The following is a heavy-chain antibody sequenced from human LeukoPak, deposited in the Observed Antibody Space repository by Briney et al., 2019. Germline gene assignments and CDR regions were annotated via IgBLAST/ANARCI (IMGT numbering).Heavy chain of an antibody. CDR3: ARGSSTATV. J-gene: IGHJ4*02. CDR2: IYYSGDT. CDR1: GGSVSSDSYY. V-gene: IGHV4-61*01. D-gene: IGHD6-6*01. Sequence: SETLSLTCTVSGGSVSSDSYYWSWIRQPPGKGLEWIGYIYYSGDTNCNPSLKSRVTISVDTSKNQFSLKLNSLTAADTAVYYCARGSSTATVWGQGTLVTVSS.